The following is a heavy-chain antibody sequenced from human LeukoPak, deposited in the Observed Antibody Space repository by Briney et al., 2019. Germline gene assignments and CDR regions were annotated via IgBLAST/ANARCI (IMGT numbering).Heavy chain of an antibody. Sequence: PSGSLRLSCAASGFTFSSYWMHSVRQAPGKGLVWVSRLNSDGSSTSYADSVKGRFTISRDNAKNTLYLQMNSLRAEDTAVYYCARDVAPATSILWWGRVFDIWGQGTMVTVSS. D-gene: IGHD2-21*01. CDR2: LNSDGSST. CDR3: ARDVAPATSILWWGRVFDI. J-gene: IGHJ3*02. CDR1: GFTFSSYW. V-gene: IGHV3-74*01.